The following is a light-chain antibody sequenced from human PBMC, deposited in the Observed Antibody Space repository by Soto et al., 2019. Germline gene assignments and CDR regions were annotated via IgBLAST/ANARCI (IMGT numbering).Light chain of an antibody. CDR1: QSVSSN. CDR2: GAS. CDR3: QQYNNWPTPIT. J-gene: IGKJ5*01. V-gene: IGKV3-15*01. Sequence: EIVMTQSPATLSVSPGERATLSCRASQSVSSNLAWYQQKPGQAPRLLIYGASTRATGIPARFSGSGSGTEFTLTISSLQYEDFAVYYCQQYNNWPTPITFGQGTRLEIK.